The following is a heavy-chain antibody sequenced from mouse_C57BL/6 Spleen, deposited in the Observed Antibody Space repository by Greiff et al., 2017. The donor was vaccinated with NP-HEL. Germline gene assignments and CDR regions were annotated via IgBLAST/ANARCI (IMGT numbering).Heavy chain of an antibody. J-gene: IGHJ2*01. CDR2: IDPSDGYT. Sequence: QVQLQQPGAELVKPGASVKLSCKASGYTFTSYWMQWVKQRPGQGLEWIGEIDPSDGYTNYNQKFKGKATLTVDKSSSTAYMQLSSLTSEDSAVYYCARGVYGTDEDYFDYWGQGTTLTVSS. CDR1: GYTFTSYW. V-gene: IGHV1-50*01. D-gene: IGHD2-1*01. CDR3: ARGVYGTDEDYFDY.